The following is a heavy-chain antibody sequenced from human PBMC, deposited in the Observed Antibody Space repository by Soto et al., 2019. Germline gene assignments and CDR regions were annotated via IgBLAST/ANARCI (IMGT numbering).Heavy chain of an antibody. J-gene: IGHJ4*02. V-gene: IGHV3-30*18. D-gene: IGHD6-19*01. Sequence: VQLVESGGGVVQPGRSLRLSCAASGFTFSDYAMHWVRQAPGKGLEWVAVVSHDGRNTHYADSVKGRFTISRDSTKNTVSREMTSLRAEDTAVYYSAKGGRQWVVTSDFNYWGQGALVTVPS. CDR3: AKGGRQWVVTSDFNY. CDR1: GFTFSDYA. CDR2: VSHDGRNT.